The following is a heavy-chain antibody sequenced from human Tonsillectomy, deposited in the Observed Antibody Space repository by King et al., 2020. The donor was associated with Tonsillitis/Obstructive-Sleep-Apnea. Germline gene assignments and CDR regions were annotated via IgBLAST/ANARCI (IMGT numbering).Heavy chain of an antibody. CDR3: ASEYYYDSSGYYFEFFQH. V-gene: IGHV3-48*03. Sequence: VQLVESGGGLVQPGGSLRLSCAASGFTFSSYEMNWVRQAPGKGLEWVSYISSSGSTIYYADSVKGRFTISRDNAKNSLYLQMNSLRAEDTAVYYCASEYYYDSSGYYFEFFQHWGQGTLVTVSS. CDR1: GFTFSSYE. J-gene: IGHJ1*01. D-gene: IGHD3-22*01. CDR2: ISSSGSTI.